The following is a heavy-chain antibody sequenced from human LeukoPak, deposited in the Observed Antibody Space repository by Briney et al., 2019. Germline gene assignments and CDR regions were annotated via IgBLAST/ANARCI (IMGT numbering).Heavy chain of an antibody. Sequence: PGGSLRLSRAASGFTFTKHGIHWVRQAPGKGLEWVTFISDDGRRTFYAESVKGRFTISRDDSTNTLSLQMNSLRPEDTAVYYCARDFSSHWSFDSWGQGTLVTVSS. J-gene: IGHJ4*02. CDR2: ISDDGRRT. V-gene: IGHV3-30*03. CDR1: GFTFTKHG. CDR3: ARDFSSHWSFDS. D-gene: IGHD1-1*01.